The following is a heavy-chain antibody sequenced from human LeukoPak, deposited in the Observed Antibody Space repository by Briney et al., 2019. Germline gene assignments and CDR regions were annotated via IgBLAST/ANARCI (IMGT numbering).Heavy chain of an antibody. J-gene: IGHJ3*02. Sequence: GGSLRLSCAASGFTFSSYSMNWVRQAPGKGLEWGSSISSSSSYIYYAESVKGRFTISRDNAKNSLYLQMNSLRAEDTAVYYCAHGYDSSGSYAFDIWGQGTMVTVSS. CDR1: GFTFSSYS. V-gene: IGHV3-21*01. CDR2: ISSSSSYI. D-gene: IGHD3-22*01. CDR3: AHGYDSSGSYAFDI.